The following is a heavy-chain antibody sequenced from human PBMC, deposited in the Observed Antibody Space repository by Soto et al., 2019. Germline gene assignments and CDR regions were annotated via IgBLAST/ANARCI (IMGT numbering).Heavy chain of an antibody. Sequence: ASVXVSFRSCLYTFIYFDSNFWRQAAGQGLEWIGWMNPNTGNTSYAQKFQGRLNLTRDTSISAAYMDLSSLTSEDKAVYYCARGLSSSSELWAQATL. CDR1: LYTFIYFD. D-gene: IGHD6-13*01. J-gene: IGHJ4*02. V-gene: IGHV1-8*01. CDR3: ARGLSSSSEL. CDR2: MNPNTGNT.